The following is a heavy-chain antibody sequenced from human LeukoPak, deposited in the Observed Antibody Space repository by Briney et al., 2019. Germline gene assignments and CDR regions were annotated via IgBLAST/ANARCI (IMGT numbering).Heavy chain of an antibody. CDR1: GGSFTSSCYD. Sequence: SETLSLTCTVSGGSFTSSCYDWAWIRQPPGKGLEYIGSISYSGSTYYNPSLKSRVTISVDASKNQFSLKLSSVTAADTAVYSSAGYLSVLKAFDIWGQGTMVTVSS. J-gene: IGHJ3*02. CDR3: AGYLSVLKAFDI. CDR2: ISYSGST. V-gene: IGHV4-39*01. D-gene: IGHD2-8*02.